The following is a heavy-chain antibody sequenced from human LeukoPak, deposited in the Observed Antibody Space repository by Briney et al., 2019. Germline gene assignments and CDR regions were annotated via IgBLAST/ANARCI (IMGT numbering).Heavy chain of an antibody. D-gene: IGHD3-10*01. J-gene: IGHJ4*02. V-gene: IGHV4-34*01. CDR2: INHSGST. CDR3: ALSYYYGSGSYYNAY. CDR1: GGSFSGYY. Sequence: SETLSLTCAVYGGSFSGYYWSWIRQPPGKGLEWIGEINHSGSTNYNPSLKSRVTISVDTSKNQFSLKLSSVTAADTAVYYCALSYYYGSGSYYNAYWGQGTLVTVSS.